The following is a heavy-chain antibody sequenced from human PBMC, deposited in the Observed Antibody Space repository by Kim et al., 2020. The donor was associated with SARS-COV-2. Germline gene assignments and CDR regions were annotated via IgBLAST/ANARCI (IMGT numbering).Heavy chain of an antibody. CDR2: EGNEK. V-gene: IGHV3-7*01. CDR3: TTGGVDI. Sequence: EGNEKLYVEYVRGRFTISRDKAKDSLYLQMNSLRAEDTAVYYCTTGGVDIWGQGTLVTVSS. D-gene: IGHD3-10*01. J-gene: IGHJ5*02.